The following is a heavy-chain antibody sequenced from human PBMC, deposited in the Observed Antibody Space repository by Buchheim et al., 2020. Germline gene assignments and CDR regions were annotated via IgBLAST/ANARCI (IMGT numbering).Heavy chain of an antibody. J-gene: IGHJ3*02. CDR1: GFSFISYW. Sequence: EVQLVQSRAEVKKPGESLRISCKGSGFSFISYWIGWVRQTPGKGLEWMGIIHPSDSDARYSPSFQGQVTFPADKSVSTAYLQWSSLRAADTAIYYCVRHLAADDAFEIWGQGT. V-gene: IGHV5-51*01. CDR3: VRHLAADDAFEI. D-gene: IGHD6-13*01. CDR2: IHPSDSDA.